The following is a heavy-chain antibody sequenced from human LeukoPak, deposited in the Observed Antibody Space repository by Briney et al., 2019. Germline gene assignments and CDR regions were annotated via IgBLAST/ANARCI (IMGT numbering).Heavy chain of an antibody. CDR3: ARVSYGSGSYYNDH. CDR1: GGPISSGDYY. V-gene: IGHV4-30-4*01. J-gene: IGHJ5*02. D-gene: IGHD3-10*01. Sequence: SETLSLTCTVSGGPISSGDYYWSWIRQPPGKGLEWIGYIYYSGSTYYNPSLKSRVTISVDTSKNQFSLKLSSVTAADTAVYYCARVSYGSGSYYNDHWGQGTLVTVSS. CDR2: IYYSGST.